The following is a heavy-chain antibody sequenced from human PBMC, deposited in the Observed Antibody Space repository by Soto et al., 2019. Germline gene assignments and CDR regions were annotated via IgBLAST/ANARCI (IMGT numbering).Heavy chain of an antibody. V-gene: IGHV3-23*01. CDR3: AKEAHDDLWRAYDY. J-gene: IGHJ4*02. CDR1: GFTFSSYA. CDR2: ISGSGGST. D-gene: IGHD3-3*01. Sequence: EVQLLESGGGLVPPVGSLRLSCAASGFTFSSYAMSWVRQAPGKGLAWVSAISGSGGSTYYADSVKGRFPISRDNSKNTQYLQRNSRRAEDTAVYYCAKEAHDDLWRAYDYWGQGTLVTGSS.